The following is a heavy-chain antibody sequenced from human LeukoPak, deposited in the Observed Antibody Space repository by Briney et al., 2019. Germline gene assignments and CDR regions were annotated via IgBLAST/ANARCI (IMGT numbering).Heavy chain of an antibody. J-gene: IGHJ4*02. D-gene: IGHD2-8*01. Sequence: ASVKVSCKASGYTSTGYYMHWVRQAPGQGLEWMGWIDPNGGGTHYALTFQGRVTMTRDTSISTAYMELSSLRSDDTAVYFCARVSGRSGPFDYWGLGTLVTVSS. V-gene: IGHV1-2*02. CDR2: IDPNGGGT. CDR3: ARVSGRSGPFDY. CDR1: GYTSTGYY.